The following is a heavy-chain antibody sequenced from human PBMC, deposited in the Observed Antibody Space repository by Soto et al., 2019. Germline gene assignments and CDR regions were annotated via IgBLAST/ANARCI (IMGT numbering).Heavy chain of an antibody. Sequence: PSETLSLTCTVSGGSVRRGNYYWSWIRQFPGKGLEWIGYISNSGSTNYNPSLKSRVTISVDTSKNQFSLKLSSVTAADTAVYYCARVERSVVLMVYANWFDPWGQGTLVTVSS. V-gene: IGHV4-61*01. CDR1: GGSVRRGNYY. CDR2: ISNSGST. J-gene: IGHJ5*02. CDR3: ARVERSVVLMVYANWFDP. D-gene: IGHD2-8*01.